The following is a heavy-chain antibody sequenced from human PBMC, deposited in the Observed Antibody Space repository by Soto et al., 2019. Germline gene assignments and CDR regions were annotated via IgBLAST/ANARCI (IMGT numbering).Heavy chain of an antibody. D-gene: IGHD6-19*01. V-gene: IGHV3-9*01. CDR1: GFTFDDYA. CDR2: ISWNSGSI. Sequence: GGSLRLSCAASGFTFDDYAMHWVRQAPGKGLEWVSGISWNSGSIGYADSVKGRFTISRDNAKNSLYLQMNSLRAEDTALYYCAKVAVAGTGYYYGMDVWGQGTTVTVSS. J-gene: IGHJ6*02. CDR3: AKVAVAGTGYYYGMDV.